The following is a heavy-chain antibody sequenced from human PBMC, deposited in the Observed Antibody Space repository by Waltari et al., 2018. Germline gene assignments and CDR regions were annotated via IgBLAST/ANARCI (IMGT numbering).Heavy chain of an antibody. CDR3: ARDWAEGSGSFSPLGY. J-gene: IGHJ4*02. Sequence: QVQLQESGPGLVKPSQTLSLTCTVSGGSISSGGYYWSWIRQHPGKGLGWIGYIYYSGSTYYNPSLKSRVTISVDTSKNQFSLKLSSVTAADTAVYYCARDWAEGSGSFSPLGYWGQGTLVTVSS. V-gene: IGHV4-31*03. CDR1: GGSISSGGYY. D-gene: IGHD3-10*01. CDR2: IYYSGST.